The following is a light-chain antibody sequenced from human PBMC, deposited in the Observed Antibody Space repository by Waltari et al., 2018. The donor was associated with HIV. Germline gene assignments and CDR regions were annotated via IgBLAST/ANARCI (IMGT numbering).Light chain of an antibody. CDR3: QQRTNWPPYS. CDR2: DAS. Sequence: EIVLTQSPATLSLSPGERATLSCRASQSVSTYLAWYQQKPGQAPRLLIYDASNRATGIPARFSGSGSGTEFTLTISSLEPEDFGVYYCQQRTNWPPYSFGQGTKLEI. CDR1: QSVSTY. V-gene: IGKV3-11*01. J-gene: IGKJ2*03.